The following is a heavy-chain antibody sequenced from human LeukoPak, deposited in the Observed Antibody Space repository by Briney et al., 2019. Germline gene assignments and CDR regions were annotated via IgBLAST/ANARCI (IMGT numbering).Heavy chain of an antibody. V-gene: IGHV3-7*03. CDR1: GITFSRSW. Sequence: GGSLGLSCAASGITFSRSWMTWVRQAPGKGLEWVANIKEDGTETYNVDSVKGRLTISRDNAKNSLYLQMNSLRAEDTAVYYCARASRWSHFDYWGQGTLVTVSS. J-gene: IGHJ4*02. CDR3: ARASRWSHFDY. D-gene: IGHD4-23*01. CDR2: IKEDGTET.